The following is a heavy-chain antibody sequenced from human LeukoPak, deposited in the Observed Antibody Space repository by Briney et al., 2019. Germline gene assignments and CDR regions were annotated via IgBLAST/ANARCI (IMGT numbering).Heavy chain of an antibody. J-gene: IGHJ6*02. CDR2: IYCSGST. D-gene: IGHD2-15*01. CDR1: GGSISSYY. Sequence: SETLSLTCTVSGGSISSYYWSWIRQPPGKGLEWIGYIYCSGSTNYNPSLKSRVTISVDTSKNQFSLKLSSVTAADTAVYYCARQRYCSGGSCYPPNYYYYGMDVWGQGTTVTVSS. CDR3: ARQRYCSGGSCYPPNYYYYGMDV. V-gene: IGHV4-59*08.